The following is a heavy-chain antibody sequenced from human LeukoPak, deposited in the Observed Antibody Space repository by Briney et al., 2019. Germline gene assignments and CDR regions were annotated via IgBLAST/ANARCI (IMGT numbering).Heavy chain of an antibody. D-gene: IGHD3-22*01. J-gene: IGHJ3*02. CDR2: IIPIFGTA. CDR3: ARETRYYDSSGYYDAFDI. CDR1: GGTFSSYA. V-gene: IGHV1-69*13. Sequence: SVKVSCKASGGTFSSYAISWVRQAPGQGLEWMGGIIPIFGTANYAQKFQGRVTITADEPTSTAYMELSSLRSEDTAVYYCARETRYYDSSGYYDAFDIWGQGTMVTVSS.